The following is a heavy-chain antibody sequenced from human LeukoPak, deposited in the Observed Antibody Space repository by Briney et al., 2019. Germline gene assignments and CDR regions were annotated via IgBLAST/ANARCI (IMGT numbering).Heavy chain of an antibody. CDR2: INHSGST. Sequence: SETLSLTCAVYGGSFSGYCWSWIRQPPGKGPEWIGEINHSGSTNYNPSLKSRVTISVDTSKNQFSLKLSSVTAADTAVYYCARSIAVAGTTFNYYYYYGMDVWGQGTTVTVSS. V-gene: IGHV4-34*01. CDR3: ARSIAVAGTTFNYYYYYGMDV. J-gene: IGHJ6*02. CDR1: GGSFSGYC. D-gene: IGHD6-19*01.